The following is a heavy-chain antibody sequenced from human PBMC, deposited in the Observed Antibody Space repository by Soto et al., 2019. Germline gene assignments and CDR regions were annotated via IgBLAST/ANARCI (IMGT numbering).Heavy chain of an antibody. Sequence: EVQLVESGGGLVQPGGSLRLSCAASGFILSSHSMNWVRQAPGKGLEWVSYITSSSDIIYYADSVKGRFTISRDNAKNSLYLQMNPLREEDTAVYYCARDRRNAELDYWGQGTLVTVSS. CDR3: ARDRRNAELDY. CDR1: GFILSSHS. V-gene: IGHV3-48*02. D-gene: IGHD1-7*01. CDR2: ITSSSDII. J-gene: IGHJ4*02.